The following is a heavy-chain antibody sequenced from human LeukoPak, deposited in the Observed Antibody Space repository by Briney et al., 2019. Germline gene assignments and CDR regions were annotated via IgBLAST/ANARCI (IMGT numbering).Heavy chain of an antibody. CDR3: ARINGDYLIDY. CDR1: IYSISSGYY. V-gene: IGHV4-38-2*01. D-gene: IGHD4-17*01. J-gene: IGHJ4*02. Sequence: SETLSLTCAVSIYSISSGYYWGWIRQPPGKGLEWIGSIHHSGSTCYNSSLKSRVTISVDTSNNQFSLKLTSVTAADTALYYCARINGDYLIDYWGQGTLVTVSS. CDR2: IHHSGST.